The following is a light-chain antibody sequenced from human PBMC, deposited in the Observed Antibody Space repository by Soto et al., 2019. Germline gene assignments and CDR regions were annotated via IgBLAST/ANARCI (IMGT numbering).Light chain of an antibody. CDR1: QRIRSQE. V-gene: IGKV3-20*01. J-gene: IGKJ2*01. CDR3: QRYGSSPPFT. CDR2: GAS. Sequence: ESVFTQSPGTLSLSPGERATLSCRARQRIRSQELAWYQQKPGQAPRLLISGASTRATGIPDRFSGSGSGTDFTLTISRLEPEDFAVYFCQRYGSSPPFTFGQGTKVEI.